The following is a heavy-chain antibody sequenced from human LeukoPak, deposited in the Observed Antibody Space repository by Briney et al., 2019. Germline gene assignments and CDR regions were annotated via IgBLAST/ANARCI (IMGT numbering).Heavy chain of an antibody. CDR2: VYTTGST. J-gene: IGHJ4*02. CDR1: GGSISSGSYY. V-gene: IGHV4-61*02. Sequence: NPSETLSLTCAVSGGSISSGSYYWSWIRQPAGKGLDWIGRVYTTGSTNYNPSLKSRVTISVDTSKNQFSLKLSSVTAADTAVYYCARTVDSSSWYFDYWGQGTLVTVSS. D-gene: IGHD6-13*01. CDR3: ARTVDSSSWYFDY.